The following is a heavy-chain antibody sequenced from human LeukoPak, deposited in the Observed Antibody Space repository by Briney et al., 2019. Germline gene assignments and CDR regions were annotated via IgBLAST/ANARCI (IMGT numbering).Heavy chain of an antibody. D-gene: IGHD4-11*01. J-gene: IGHJ4*02. CDR1: GGFISSYY. Sequence: ASETLSLTCTVSGGFISSYYWTWIRQPPGKGLEWIGYIYSSGSTGYSPSLKSRVTISVDTSKNQFSLKLSSVTAADTAVYYCAREGGLQHHFDYWGQGTLVTVSS. CDR2: IYSSGST. CDR3: AREGGLQHHFDY. V-gene: IGHV4-59*12.